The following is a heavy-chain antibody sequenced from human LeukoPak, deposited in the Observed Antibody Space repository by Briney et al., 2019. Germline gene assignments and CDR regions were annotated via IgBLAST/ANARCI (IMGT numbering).Heavy chain of an antibody. D-gene: IGHD1-26*01. CDR3: AKDRWELLYY. Sequence: PGGSLRLSCAASGFPFRSSWMHWVRQAPGRGLVWVSRLNADGISASYANSVKGRFTISRDNVKNTLYLQMNSLRAEDTAVYYCAKDRWELLYYWGQGTLVTVSS. V-gene: IGHV3-74*01. J-gene: IGHJ4*02. CDR1: GFPFRSSW. CDR2: LNADGISA.